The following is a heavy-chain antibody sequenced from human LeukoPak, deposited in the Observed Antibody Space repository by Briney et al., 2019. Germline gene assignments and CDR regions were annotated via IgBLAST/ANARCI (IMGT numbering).Heavy chain of an antibody. CDR1: GYTLTELS. V-gene: IGHV1-24*01. CDR2: FDPEDGET. D-gene: IGHD1-26*01. CDR3: AFAHRIEGVYYYGMDV. J-gene: IGHJ6*04. Sequence: ASVNVSCKVSGYTLTELSMHWVRQAPGKGLEWMGGFDPEDGETIYAQKFQGRVTMTEDTSTDTAYMELSSLRSEDTAVYYCAFAHRIEGVYYYGMDVWGKGTTVTVSS.